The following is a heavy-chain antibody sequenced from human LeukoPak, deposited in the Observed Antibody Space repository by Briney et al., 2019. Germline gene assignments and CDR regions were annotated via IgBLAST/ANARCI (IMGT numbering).Heavy chain of an antibody. V-gene: IGHV1-2*02. CDR1: GYAFTGYY. CDR2: INPNSGGT. J-gene: IGHJ6*02. Sequence: ASVKVSCKASGYAFTGYYMHWVRQAPGQGLEWMGWINPNSGGTNYAQKFQGRVTMTRDTSISTAYMELSRLRSDDTAVYYCARVPRYYYGMDVWGQGTTVTVSS. CDR3: ARVPRYYYGMDV.